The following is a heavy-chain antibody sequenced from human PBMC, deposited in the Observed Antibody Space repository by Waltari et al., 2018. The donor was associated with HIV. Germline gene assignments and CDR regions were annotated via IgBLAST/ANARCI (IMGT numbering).Heavy chain of an antibody. CDR2: IYTSGST. CDR1: GGSINSGSYY. Sequence: QVQLQESGPGLVKPSQTLSLTCTVSGGSINSGSYYWSWIRQPAGKGLAWIGRIYTSGSTNYTPSLQSRVTRTVDTSRNQFSLKLSSVTAADTAVYYCARGYYYDSSGYYYHRPLDYWGQGTLVTVSS. D-gene: IGHD3-22*01. J-gene: IGHJ4*02. CDR3: ARGYYYDSSGYYYHRPLDY. V-gene: IGHV4-61*02.